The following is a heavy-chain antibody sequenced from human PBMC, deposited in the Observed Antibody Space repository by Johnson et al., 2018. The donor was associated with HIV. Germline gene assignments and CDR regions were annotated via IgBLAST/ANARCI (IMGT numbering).Heavy chain of an antibody. CDR3: AKGRSGSYSGADAFDI. Sequence: VQLVESGGGLVKPGGSLRLSCAASGFTFSSYWMHWVRQAPGKGLVWVSRINSDGSSTSYADSVKGRFTISRDNAKNTLYLQMNSLRAEDTAVYYCAKGRSGSYSGADAFDIWGQGTMVTVSS. J-gene: IGHJ3*02. CDR2: INSDGSST. CDR1: GFTFSSYW. D-gene: IGHD1-26*01. V-gene: IGHV3-74*02.